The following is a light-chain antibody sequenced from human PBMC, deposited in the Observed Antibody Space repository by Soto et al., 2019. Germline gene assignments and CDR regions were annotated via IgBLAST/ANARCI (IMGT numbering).Light chain of an antibody. V-gene: IGKV1D-12*01. CDR2: NVS. CDR1: QGISSF. J-gene: IGKJ4*01. CDR3: QHANSFPPT. Sequence: DIQMTQSPSSVSASVGDIVTITCRASQGISSFLVWYQQKPGNAPNLLIDNVSSLQSGDPSRFSGSRSDPDFTLSISSPQPEDIATYYCQHANSFPPTYGRGTKVAIK.